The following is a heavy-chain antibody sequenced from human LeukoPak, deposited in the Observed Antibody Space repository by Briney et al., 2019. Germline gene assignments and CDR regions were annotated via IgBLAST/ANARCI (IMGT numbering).Heavy chain of an antibody. CDR1: GFAFSNFW. J-gene: IGHJ4*02. CDR3: ATSHDSAAND. D-gene: IGHD3-22*01. Sequence: GGSLRLSCAASGFAFSNFWMSWVRQAPGKGLEWLANIRGDGGLKFYVDSVKGRFTISRDNAKNSLYLQLSGLRVEDSAVYHCATSHDSAANDWGQGTLVTVSS. CDR2: IRGDGGLK. V-gene: IGHV3-7*01.